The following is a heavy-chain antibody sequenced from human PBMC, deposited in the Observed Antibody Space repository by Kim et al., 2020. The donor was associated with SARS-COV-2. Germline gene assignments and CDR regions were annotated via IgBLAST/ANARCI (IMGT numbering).Heavy chain of an antibody. V-gene: IGHV3-15*01. CDR3: TTGEKERPAAYIDY. CDR1: GFTFSNAW. Sequence: GGSLRLSCAASGFTFSNAWMSWVRQAPGKGLEWVGRIKSKTDGGTTDYAAPVKGRFTISRDDSKNTLYLQMNSLKTEDTAVYYCTTGEKERPAAYIDYWGQGTLVTVSS. D-gene: IGHD2-2*01. J-gene: IGHJ4*02. CDR2: IKSKTDGGTT.